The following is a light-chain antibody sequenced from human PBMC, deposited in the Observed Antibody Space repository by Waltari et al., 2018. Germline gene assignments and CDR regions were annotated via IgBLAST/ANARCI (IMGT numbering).Light chain of an antibody. CDR2: QVS. J-gene: IGKJ2*01. CDR3: MQGTHWPVYT. CDR1: QSLVHSDGNTY. Sequence: VMTQSPLSLPVTPGQPASISCRSSQSLVHSDGNTYLNWFHQRPGQSPRRLIYQVSNRDSGVPDRFSGSGSGSDFTLEISRVEAEDVGTYFCMQGTHWPVYTFGRGTKLEIK. V-gene: IGKV2-30*02.